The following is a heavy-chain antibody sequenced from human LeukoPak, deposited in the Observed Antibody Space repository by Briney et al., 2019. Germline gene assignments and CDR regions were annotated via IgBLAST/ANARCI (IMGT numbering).Heavy chain of an antibody. D-gene: IGHD2-21*02. J-gene: IGHJ3*02. Sequence: SETLSLTCAVYGGSFSGYYWSWIRQPPGKGLEWIGEINHSGSTNYNPSLKSRVTISVDTSKNQFSLKLSSVTAADTAVYYCARGPFNVVVTAIGNDAFDIWGQGTVVTVSS. CDR3: ARGPFNVVVTAIGNDAFDI. CDR2: INHSGST. V-gene: IGHV4-34*01. CDR1: GGSFSGYY.